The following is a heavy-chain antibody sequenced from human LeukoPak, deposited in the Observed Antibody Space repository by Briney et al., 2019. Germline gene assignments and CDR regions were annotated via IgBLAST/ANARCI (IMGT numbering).Heavy chain of an antibody. Sequence: PGGSLRLSCAASGFIFSAFAMSWVRQAPGKGPEWVSTICGSGDSTYYADSVKGRFTISRDNSKNTLYLQMNSLRAEDTAVYYCAKAAVIAAPWVYYYYMDVWGKGTTVTVSS. CDR1: GFIFSAFA. CDR3: AKAAVIAAPWVYYYYMDV. J-gene: IGHJ6*03. CDR2: ICGSGDST. D-gene: IGHD6-13*01. V-gene: IGHV3-23*01.